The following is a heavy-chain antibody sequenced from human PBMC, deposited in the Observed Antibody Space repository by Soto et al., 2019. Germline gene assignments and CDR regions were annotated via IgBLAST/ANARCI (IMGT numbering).Heavy chain of an antibody. CDR2: IDYNGVT. Sequence: QVQLQESGPGLVKPSETLSLTCTVSGGSIYRSGYYWGWIRQPPGRGLEWIGNIDYNGVTYSNPSLKSRVTISRDTSKNQFSLKLTSVTAADTALYYCGKVLVGATGHTDSDSWGPGTLVADSS. CDR3: GKVLVGATGHTDSDS. V-gene: IGHV4-39*01. CDR1: GGSIYRSGYY. J-gene: IGHJ4*02. D-gene: IGHD2-15*01.